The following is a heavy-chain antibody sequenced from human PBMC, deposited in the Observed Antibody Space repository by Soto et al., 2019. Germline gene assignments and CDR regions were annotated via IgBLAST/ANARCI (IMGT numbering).Heavy chain of an antibody. CDR3: ARIFDFWSGYYFYY. V-gene: IGHV2-5*02. CDR2: IFWDDDK. D-gene: IGHD3-3*01. CDR1: GFSLSTSGVA. J-gene: IGHJ4*02. Sequence: VSGPTLVNPTPTLTLTCTFSGFSLSTSGVAVGWIRQAPRKAPEWLAFIFWDDDKRYSPSLENRLTITKDTSKNQVVLTMTNMDPVDTATYYCARIFDFWSGYYFYYWGRGTLVTVSS.